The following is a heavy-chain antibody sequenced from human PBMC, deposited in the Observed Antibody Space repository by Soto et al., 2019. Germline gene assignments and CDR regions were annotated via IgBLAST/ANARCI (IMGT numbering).Heavy chain of an antibody. CDR1: GGSINTDY. V-gene: IGHV4-59*01. CDR3: ARYYGSLNV. CDR2: IYHTGRA. D-gene: IGHD3-3*01. J-gene: IGHJ6*04. Sequence: SETLSLTCTVSGGSINTDYWSWIRQPPGKGLEWIGYIYHTGRANHNPSLKSRVTISIDTSKNQFSLKLNSVTAADTAVYYCARYYGSLNVWGEGTTVTSPQ.